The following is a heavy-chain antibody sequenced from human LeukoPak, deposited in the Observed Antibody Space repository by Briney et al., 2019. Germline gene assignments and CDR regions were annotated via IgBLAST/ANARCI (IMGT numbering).Heavy chain of an antibody. Sequence: GGSLRLSCAASGFTFNTYPMSWVRQAPGKGLGWVSVIGGSGGDTYYADSVKGRFTISRDNSKNTLYLQMNSLRAEDTAVYYCATSSGWYPKYFDYWGQGTLVTVSS. CDR3: ATSSGWYPKYFDY. J-gene: IGHJ4*02. D-gene: IGHD6-19*01. CDR2: IGGSGGDT. V-gene: IGHV3-23*01. CDR1: GFTFNTYP.